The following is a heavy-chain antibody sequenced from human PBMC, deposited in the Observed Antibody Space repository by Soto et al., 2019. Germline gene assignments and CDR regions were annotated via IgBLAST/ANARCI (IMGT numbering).Heavy chain of an antibody. CDR2: IRSKADGGIT. J-gene: IGHJ3*02. CDR1: GRKVSNAG. D-gene: IGHD6-19*01. V-gene: IGHV3-15*07. CDR3: TTGGSPLDT. Sequence: GGSMRLSRAAAGRKVSNAGMNWVSQATGKGLEWVGRIRSKADGGITDYPAPVKGRFTISRDDSKNMVHLQIDSLKTEDTAVYYCTTGGSPLDTWGQGTMVTVSS.